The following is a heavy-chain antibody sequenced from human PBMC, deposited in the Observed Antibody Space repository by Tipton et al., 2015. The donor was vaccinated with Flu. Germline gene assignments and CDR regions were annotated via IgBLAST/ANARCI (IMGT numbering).Heavy chain of an antibody. CDR3: AAGVGAAWDY. CDR1: GFTFSDYY. D-gene: IGHD3-16*01. J-gene: IGHJ4*02. V-gene: IGHV3-11*01. Sequence: SLRLSCAASGFTFSDYYINWIRQAPGKGLEWISYISGSGRTIYYADSVKGRFTISRDNAENSISLQINSLRAEDTAVYYCAAGVGAAWDYWGQGALVTVSS. CDR2: ISGSGRTI.